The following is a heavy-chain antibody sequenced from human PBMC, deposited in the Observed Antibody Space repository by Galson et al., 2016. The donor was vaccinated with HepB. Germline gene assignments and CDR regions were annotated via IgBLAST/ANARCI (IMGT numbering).Heavy chain of an antibody. J-gene: IGHJ4*02. CDR1: GFTFSDFA. CDR2: ISYHGNDR. D-gene: IGHD4-17*01. V-gene: IGHV3-30*18. CDR3: AKRGYGDGPIDY. Sequence: SLRLSCAASGFTFSDFAMHWVRQGPGKGLEWVTVISYHGNDRHYADSVRGRFTIFRDNSRDTVYLHMTSLGVEDTAVYYCAKRGYGDGPIDYWGQGTLVTVSP.